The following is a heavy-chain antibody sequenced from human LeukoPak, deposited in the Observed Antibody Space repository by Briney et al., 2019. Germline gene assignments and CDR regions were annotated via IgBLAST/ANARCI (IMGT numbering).Heavy chain of an antibody. J-gene: IGHJ4*02. CDR2: IYFTGST. V-gene: IGHV4-59*11. CDR3: ARGSRQIDY. CDR1: GGSISTHY. Sequence: SETLSLTCTVSGGSISTHYWTWIRQPPGKGLEWIGYIYFTGSTNYNPSLKSRVTISVDASKNQFSLKLSSVTDADTAIYYCARGSRQIDYWGQGTLVTVSS.